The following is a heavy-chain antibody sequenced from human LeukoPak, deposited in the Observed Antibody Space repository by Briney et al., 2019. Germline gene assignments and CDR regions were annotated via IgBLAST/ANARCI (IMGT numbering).Heavy chain of an antibody. D-gene: IGHD3-3*01. CDR3: ARRYISTIFGVVIYYFDY. CDR2: FSTYNDNT. J-gene: IGHJ4*02. Sequence: ASVKLSCKASGYTFTSYGITWVRQAPGEGLEWMGWFSTYNDNTNYAQKLQGRVTMATDTSTSTAYMELRSLRSDDTAVYYCARRYISTIFGVVIYYFDYWGQGTLVTVSS. V-gene: IGHV1-18*01. CDR1: GYTFTSYG.